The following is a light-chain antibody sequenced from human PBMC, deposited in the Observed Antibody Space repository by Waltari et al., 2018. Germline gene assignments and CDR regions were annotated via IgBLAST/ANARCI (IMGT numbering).Light chain of an antibody. Sequence: SYECTQASSVSVSPGQTARNTCSGDLLVITHARWFQQKPGQAPVLVIYTDTERPSGSPERFSGSSSGTTVTLTISGAQVDDEADYYCYSVAYKNVVFGGGTKLTVL. CDR3: YSVAYKNVV. J-gene: IGLJ2*01. CDR1: LLVITH. V-gene: IGLV3-27*01. CDR2: TDT.